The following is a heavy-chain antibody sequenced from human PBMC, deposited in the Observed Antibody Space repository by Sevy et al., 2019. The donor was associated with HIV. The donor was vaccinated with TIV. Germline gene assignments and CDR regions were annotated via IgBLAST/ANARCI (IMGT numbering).Heavy chain of an antibody. D-gene: IGHD2-8*01. V-gene: IGHV3-23*01. CDR1: GFTLSKYS. Sequence: GGSLRLSCAASGFTLSKYSMSWVRQPPGKGLEWVSTLSFGCGEINYADSVKGRFTIARGNSKSSVYLQMNNLRPEDTAGYYCAREGCTKPHDYWGQGTLVTVSS. J-gene: IGHJ4*02. CDR3: AREGCTKPHDY. CDR2: LSFGCGEI.